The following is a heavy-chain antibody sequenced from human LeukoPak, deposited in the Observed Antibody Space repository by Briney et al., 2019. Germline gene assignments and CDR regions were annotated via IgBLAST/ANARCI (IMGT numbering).Heavy chain of an antibody. CDR3: ARHIGGGIEDMDV. CDR2: INPNSGGT. V-gene: IGHV1-2*02. J-gene: IGHJ6*03. CDR1: GYTLTGYY. Sequence: VASVKVSCKASGYTLTGYYMHGVRQAPGQGLEGMGWINPNSGGTNYAQKFQGRVTMTRDTSISTAYMELSRLRSDDTAVYYCARHIGGGIEDMDVWGKGTKVIVSS. D-gene: IGHD3-16*02.